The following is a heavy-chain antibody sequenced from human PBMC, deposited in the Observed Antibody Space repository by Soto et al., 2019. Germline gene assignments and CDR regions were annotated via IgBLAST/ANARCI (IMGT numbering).Heavy chain of an antibody. Sequence: VQLLESGGGLVQPGGSLRLSCAASGFTFSSYAMSWVRQAPGKGLEWVSAISGSGGSTYYADSVKGRFTISRDNSKNTLYLQMNSLRAEDTAVYYCAKSPPDIVVVPAAIIQGFDYWGQGTLVTVSS. D-gene: IGHD2-2*01. CDR1: GFTFSSYA. CDR2: ISGSGGST. V-gene: IGHV3-23*01. CDR3: AKSPPDIVVVPAAIIQGFDY. J-gene: IGHJ4*02.